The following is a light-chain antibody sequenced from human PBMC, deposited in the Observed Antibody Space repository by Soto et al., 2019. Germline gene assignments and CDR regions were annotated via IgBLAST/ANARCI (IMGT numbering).Light chain of an antibody. CDR2: EVS. CDR3: SSYTSSSTLV. CDR1: SSDVGAYNY. J-gene: IGLJ3*02. Sequence: QSALTQPPSASGSPGQSVTISCTGTSSDVGAYNYVSWYQQHPGKAPKLMIYEVSKRPSGVPDRFSGSKSGNTASLTVSGLHTEDEADYYCSSYTSSSTLVFGGGTKLTVL. V-gene: IGLV2-8*01.